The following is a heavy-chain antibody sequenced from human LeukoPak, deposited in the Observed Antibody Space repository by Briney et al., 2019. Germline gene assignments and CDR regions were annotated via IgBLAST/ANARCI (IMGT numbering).Heavy chain of an antibody. J-gene: IGHJ4*02. Sequence: ASVKVSCKASGYTFTGYYMHWVRQAPGQGLEWMGWINPNSGGTNYAQKFQGWVTMTRDTSISTAYMELSRLRSDDTAVYYCARDLDSGYDPSFDYWGQGTLVTVSS. V-gene: IGHV1-2*04. CDR1: GYTFTGYY. CDR3: ARDLDSGYDPSFDY. CDR2: INPNSGGT. D-gene: IGHD5-12*01.